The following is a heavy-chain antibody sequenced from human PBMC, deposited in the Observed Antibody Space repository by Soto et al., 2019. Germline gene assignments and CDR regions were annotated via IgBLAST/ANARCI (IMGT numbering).Heavy chain of an antibody. CDR3: ARAGYCAGDCYSGARFYWYFDL. Sequence: EMQLLGSGGGLVQPGGSLRLSCAASGFTFNNYAMNWVRQAPGKGLEWVSSISRSGSTTYYADSVKGRFTISRDNSENKLFLQMDGLRAEDTAVYYCARAGYCAGDCYSGARFYWYFDLWGRGTLVTVSS. D-gene: IGHD2-21*02. CDR2: ISRSGSTT. CDR1: GFTFNNYA. V-gene: IGHV3-23*01. J-gene: IGHJ2*01.